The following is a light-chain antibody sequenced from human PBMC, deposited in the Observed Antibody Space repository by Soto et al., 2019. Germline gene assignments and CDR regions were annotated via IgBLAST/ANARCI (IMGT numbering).Light chain of an antibody. CDR2: GVS. V-gene: IGLV2-23*02. Sequence: QSVLTQPASVSGSPGQSITISCTGTSSDVGSYNLVSWYQQHPGKAPKLVIYGVSKRPSGVSNRFSGSKSANTASLTISGLQADDEADYYCCSYGGRSTYVFGTGTKVTVL. CDR3: CSYGGRSTYV. CDR1: SSDVGSYNL. J-gene: IGLJ1*01.